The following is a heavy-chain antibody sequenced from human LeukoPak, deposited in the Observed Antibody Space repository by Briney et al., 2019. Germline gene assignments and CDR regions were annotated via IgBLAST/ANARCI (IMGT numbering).Heavy chain of an antibody. D-gene: IGHD2-2*02. CDR3: ASEDCSSTSCYNSWGSDAFDI. J-gene: IGHJ3*02. V-gene: IGHV1-2*02. Sequence: ASVKVSCKASGYTFTGYYMHWVRQAPGQGLEWMGWINPNSGGTNYAQKFQGRVTMTRDTSISTAYMELSRLRSDDTAVYYCASEDCSSTSCYNSWGSDAFDIWGQGTMVTVSS. CDR2: INPNSGGT. CDR1: GYTFTGYY.